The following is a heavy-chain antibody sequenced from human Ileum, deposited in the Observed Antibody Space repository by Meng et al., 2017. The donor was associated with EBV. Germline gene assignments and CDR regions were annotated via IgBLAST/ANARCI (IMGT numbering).Heavy chain of an antibody. J-gene: IGHJ4*02. CDR3: ARDGYSSGSD. CDR2: IYNSGST. Sequence: QVQLQGSGPVLVKPSETLPLTCSVSGGSVSSGGNYWSWIRQPPGKGLGWIGYIYNSGSTNYNPSLKSRVTISVDTSKNQFSLKLSSVTAADTAVYYCARDGYSSGSDWGQGTLVTVSS. CDR1: GGSVSSGGNY. V-gene: IGHV4-61*08. D-gene: IGHD6-19*01.